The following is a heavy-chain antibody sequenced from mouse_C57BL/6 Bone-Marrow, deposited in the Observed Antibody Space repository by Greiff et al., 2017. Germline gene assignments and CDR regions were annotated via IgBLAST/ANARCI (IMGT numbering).Heavy chain of an antibody. J-gene: IGHJ2*01. V-gene: IGHV1-42*01. CDR2: INPSTGGT. CDR1: GYSFTGYY. Sequence: VQLQQSGPELVKPGASVKISCKASGYSFTGYYMNWVKQSPEKSLEWIGEINPSTGGTTYNQKFKAKATLTVDKSSSTAYMQLKSLTSDDSAVYYCARSRYYGISYYFDYWGQGTTLTVTS. D-gene: IGHD1-1*01. CDR3: ARSRYYGISYYFDY.